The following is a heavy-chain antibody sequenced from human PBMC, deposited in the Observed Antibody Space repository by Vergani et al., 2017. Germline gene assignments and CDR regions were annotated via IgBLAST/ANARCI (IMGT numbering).Heavy chain of an antibody. V-gene: IGHV4-31*03. CDR3: ARDGYDSSGYPLGLFDP. Sequence: QVQLQESGPGLVKPSQTLSLTCTVSGGSISSGGYYWSWIRQHPGKGLEWIGYIYYSGSTYYNPSLKSRVTISVDTSKNPFSLKLSSVTAADTAVYYCARDGYDSSGYPLGLFDPWGQGTLVTVSS. D-gene: IGHD3-22*01. J-gene: IGHJ5*02. CDR1: GGSISSGGYY. CDR2: IYYSGST.